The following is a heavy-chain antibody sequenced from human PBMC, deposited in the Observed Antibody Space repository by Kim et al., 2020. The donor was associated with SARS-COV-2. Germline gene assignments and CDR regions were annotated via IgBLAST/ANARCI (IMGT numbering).Heavy chain of an antibody. V-gene: IGHV1-69*01. CDR3: ARNDPGQRYFDY. Sequence: ANYAQKFQGRVTVTADESTRTAYMEVSSLTAEDTAVYYCARNDPGQRYFDYWGQGTLVTVSS. D-gene: IGHD3-16*01. J-gene: IGHJ4*02. CDR2: A.